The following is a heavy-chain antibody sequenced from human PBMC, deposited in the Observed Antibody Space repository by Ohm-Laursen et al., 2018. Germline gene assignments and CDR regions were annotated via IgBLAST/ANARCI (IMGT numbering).Heavy chain of an antibody. CDR2: IEQDGSEK. Sequence: SLRLSCTASGFSISNYWMSWVRQAPEKGLEWVGNIEQDGSEKNYVESVKGRFTISRDNAKNSLFLQLNALRAEDTAVYYCAAGSGWLIDYWGQGTLVTVSS. D-gene: IGHD6-19*01. CDR3: AAGSGWLIDY. J-gene: IGHJ4*02. CDR1: GFSISNYW. V-gene: IGHV3-7*01.